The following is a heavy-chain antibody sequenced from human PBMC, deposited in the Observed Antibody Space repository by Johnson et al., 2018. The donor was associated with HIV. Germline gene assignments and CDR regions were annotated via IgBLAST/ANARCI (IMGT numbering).Heavy chain of an antibody. CDR3: ARGAYYYLI. CDR2: LSYDGSNK. Sequence: QVQLVESGGGVVQPGRSLRLSCAASGFTFSSYAMHWVRQAPGKGLEWVAVLSYDGSNKYYADSVKGRFTISRDNSKNTLHLQMNSLRAEDTAVYYCARGAYYYLIWGQGTMVTVSS. CDR1: GFTFSSYA. V-gene: IGHV3-30-3*01. D-gene: IGHD3-22*01. J-gene: IGHJ3*01.